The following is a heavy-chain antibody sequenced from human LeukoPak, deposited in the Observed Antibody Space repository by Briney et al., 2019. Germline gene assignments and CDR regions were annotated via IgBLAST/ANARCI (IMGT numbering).Heavy chain of an antibody. CDR2: IYHSGST. CDR3: ARGRRIAAAGPPYYYYMDV. D-gene: IGHD6-13*01. J-gene: IGHJ6*03. Sequence: PSETLSLTCTVSGYSISSGYYWGWIRQPPGKGLEWIGSIYHSGSTYYNPSLKSRVTISVDTSKNPFSLKLSSVTAADTAVYYCARGRRIAAAGPPYYYYMDVWGKGTTVTVSS. V-gene: IGHV4-38-2*02. CDR1: GYSISSGYY.